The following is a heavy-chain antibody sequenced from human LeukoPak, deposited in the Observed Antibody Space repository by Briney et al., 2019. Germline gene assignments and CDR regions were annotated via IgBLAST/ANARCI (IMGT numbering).Heavy chain of an antibody. J-gene: IGHJ4*02. V-gene: IGHV4-59*01. CDR1: GGSISSYY. D-gene: IGHD6-19*01. CDR3: ARSSGWYGGYFDY. Sequence: SETLSLTCTVSGGSISSYYWSWIRQPPGKGLEWIGYIHYSGSTNYNPSLKSRVTISVDTSKNQFSLKLSSVTAADTAVYYCARSSGWYGGYFDYWGQGTLVTVSS. CDR2: IHYSGST.